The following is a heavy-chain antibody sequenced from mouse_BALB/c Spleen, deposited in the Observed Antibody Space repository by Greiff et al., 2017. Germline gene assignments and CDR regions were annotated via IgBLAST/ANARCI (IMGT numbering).Heavy chain of an antibody. Sequence: VQLQQSGAELVRPGTSVKVSCKASGYAFTNYLIEWVKQRPGQGLEWIGVINPGSGGTNYNEKFKGKATLTADKSSSTAYMQLSSLTSDDSAVYFCARSYYRYDGFDYWGQGTTLTVSS. V-gene: IGHV1-54*01. J-gene: IGHJ2*01. CDR1: GYAFTNYL. D-gene: IGHD2-14*01. CDR3: ARSYYRYDGFDY. CDR2: INPGSGGT.